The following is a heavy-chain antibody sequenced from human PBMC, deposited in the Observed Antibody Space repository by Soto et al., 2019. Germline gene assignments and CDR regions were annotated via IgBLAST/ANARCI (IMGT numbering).Heavy chain of an antibody. D-gene: IGHD1-26*01. CDR1: GFTFSNAW. V-gene: IGHV3-15*07. J-gene: IGHJ4*02. CDR3: TSHPLPGTSDY. CDR2: IKSKTDGGTT. Sequence: SLRLSCAASGFTFSNAWMNWVRQATGKGLEWVGRIKSKTDGGTTDYAAPVKGRFTISRDDSKNTLYLQMNSLKTEDTAVYYCTSHPLPGTSDYWGQGTLVTVSS.